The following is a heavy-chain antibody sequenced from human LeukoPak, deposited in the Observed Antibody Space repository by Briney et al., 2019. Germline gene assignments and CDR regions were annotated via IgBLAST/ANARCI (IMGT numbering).Heavy chain of an antibody. CDR1: GYTFTRYD. CDR2: INPSGGST. J-gene: IGHJ3*02. CDR3: ARDLHHRGYYDTSGPYGI. Sequence: ASVKVSCKASGYTFTRYDIHWVRQAPGQGLEWMGIINPSGGSTSYAQKFQGRVTMTRDTSTSTVYMELGSLRSEDTAVYYCARDLHHRGYYDTSGPYGIWGQGTLVTVSS. V-gene: IGHV1-46*01. D-gene: IGHD3-22*01.